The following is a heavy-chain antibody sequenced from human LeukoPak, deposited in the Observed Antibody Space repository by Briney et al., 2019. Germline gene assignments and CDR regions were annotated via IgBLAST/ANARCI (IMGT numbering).Heavy chain of an antibody. J-gene: IGHJ3*02. CDR3: ARDNPEPGGWDAFDI. Sequence: PGGSLRLSCAASGFTVSSNYMSWVRQAPGKGLEWVSVIYSGGSTYYADFVKGRFTISRDNSKNTLYLQMNSLRAEDTAVYYCARDNPEPGGWDAFDIWGQGTMVTVSS. CDR1: GFTVSSNY. V-gene: IGHV3-53*01. D-gene: IGHD1-14*01. CDR2: IYSGGST.